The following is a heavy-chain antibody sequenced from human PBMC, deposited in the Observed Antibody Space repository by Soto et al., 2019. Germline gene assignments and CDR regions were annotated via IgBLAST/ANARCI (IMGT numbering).Heavy chain of an antibody. D-gene: IGHD2-2*02. CDR2: ISSSSSYI. CDR3: ARDPFIVVVPAAISDDGMDV. Sequence: GGSLRLSCAASGFTFGSYSMNWVRQAPGKGLEWVSSISSSSSYIYYADSVKGRFTISRDNAKNSLYLQMNSLRAEDTAVYYCARDPFIVVVPAAISDDGMDVWGQGTTVTVSS. CDR1: GFTFGSYS. V-gene: IGHV3-21*01. J-gene: IGHJ6*02.